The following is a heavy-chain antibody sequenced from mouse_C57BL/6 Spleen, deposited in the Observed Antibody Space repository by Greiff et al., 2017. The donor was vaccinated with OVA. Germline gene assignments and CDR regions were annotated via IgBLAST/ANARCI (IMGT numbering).Heavy chain of an antibody. J-gene: IGHJ4*01. V-gene: IGHV1-18*01. CDR3: ARRRFPPYYAMDY. Sequence: EVQLQQSGPELVKPGASVKIPCKASGYTFTDYNMDWVKQSHGKSLEWIGDINPNNGGTIYNQKFKVKATFTLDKSSSTAYMELRSLTSEDTAVYYCARRRFPPYYAMDYWGQGTSVTVSS. CDR1: GYTFTDYN. CDR2: INPNNGGT.